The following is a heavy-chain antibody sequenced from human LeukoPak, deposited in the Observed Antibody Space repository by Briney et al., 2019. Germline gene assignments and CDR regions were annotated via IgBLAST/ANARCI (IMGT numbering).Heavy chain of an antibody. CDR1: GYTFTGYY. CDR3: ARVVVRRGYYYYYGMDV. Sequence: ASVKVSCKASGYTFTGYYMHWVRQAPGQGLEWMGWINPNSGRTNYAQNFQGRVTMTRDTSISTAYMELSRLRSDDTAVYYCARVVVRRGYYYYYGMDVWGQGTTVTVSS. D-gene: IGHD3-22*01. V-gene: IGHV1-2*02. J-gene: IGHJ6*02. CDR2: INPNSGRT.